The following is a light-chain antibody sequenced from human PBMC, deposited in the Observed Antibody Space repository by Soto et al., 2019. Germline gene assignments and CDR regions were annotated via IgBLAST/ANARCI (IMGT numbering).Light chain of an antibody. Sequence: EVVFTQSPGPLSLSPGERVTILCLASQSVSSTSLAWYQQKPGQTPRLLIYGASSRATGTPDRISGGGSGTHFTLTISRLEPEDFAVYYCQHYVTSSITFGQGTRLEIK. CDR3: QHYVTSSIT. V-gene: IGKV3-20*01. J-gene: IGKJ5*01. CDR2: GAS. CDR1: QSVSSTS.